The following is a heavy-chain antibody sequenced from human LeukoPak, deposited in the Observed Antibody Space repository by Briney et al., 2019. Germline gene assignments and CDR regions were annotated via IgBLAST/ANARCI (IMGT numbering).Heavy chain of an antibody. D-gene: IGHD3-22*01. Sequence: SETLSLTCTVSGGSISSSSYYWGWIRQPPGKGLEWIGSIYYSGSTYYNPSPKGRVTISVDTSKNQFSLKLSSVTAADTAVYYCARQTIINYYDSSGYYYAYWGQGTLVTVSS. CDR2: IYYSGST. V-gene: IGHV4-39*01. CDR3: ARQTIINYYDSSGYYYAY. J-gene: IGHJ4*02. CDR1: GGSISSSSYY.